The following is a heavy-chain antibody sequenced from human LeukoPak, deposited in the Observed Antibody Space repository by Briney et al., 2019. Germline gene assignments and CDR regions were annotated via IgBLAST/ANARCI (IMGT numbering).Heavy chain of an antibody. D-gene: IGHD6-19*01. CDR1: GFTFSSYA. CDR3: AKCGGYSSGWYYGY. V-gene: IGHV3-23*01. CDR2: ISGSGGST. J-gene: IGHJ4*02. Sequence: GGSLRLSCAASGFTFSSYAMSWVRQAPGKGLEWVSAISGSGGSTYYADSVKGRFTISRDNSKNTLYLRMNSLRAEDTAVYYCAKCGGYSSGWYYGYWGQGTLVTVSS.